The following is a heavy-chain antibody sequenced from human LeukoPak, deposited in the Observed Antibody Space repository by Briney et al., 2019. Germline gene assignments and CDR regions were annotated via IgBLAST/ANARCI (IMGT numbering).Heavy chain of an antibody. V-gene: IGHV3-48*04. CDR1: GFTFSSYL. D-gene: IGHD3-22*01. CDR3: ARDRGYSDSGGYPVFDY. Sequence: GGSLRLSCAASGFTFSSYLMNWVRQAPGKGLEWVSYISSSSSTIYYADSVKGRFTISRDNAKNSLYLQMNSLRAEDTAVYYCARDRGYSDSGGYPVFDYWGQGTLVTVSS. J-gene: IGHJ4*02. CDR2: ISSSSSTI.